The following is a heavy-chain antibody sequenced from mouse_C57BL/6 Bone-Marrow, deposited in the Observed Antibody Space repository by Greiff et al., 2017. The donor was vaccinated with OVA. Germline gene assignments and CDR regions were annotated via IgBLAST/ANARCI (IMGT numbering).Heavy chain of an antibody. D-gene: IGHD2-5*01. V-gene: IGHV1-82*01. J-gene: IGHJ3*01. CDR3: ARPYSNAWFAY. CDR2: IYPGDGDT. Sequence: VQLVESGPELVKPGASVKISCKASGYAFSSSWMNWVKQRPGKGLEWIGRIYPGDGDTNYNGKFKGKATLTADKSSSTAYMQLSSLTSEDSAVYFCARPYSNAWFAYWGQGTLVTVSA. CDR1: GYAFSSSW.